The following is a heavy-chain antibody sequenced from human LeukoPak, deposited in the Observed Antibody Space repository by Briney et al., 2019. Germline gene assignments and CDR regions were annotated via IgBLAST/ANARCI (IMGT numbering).Heavy chain of an antibody. CDR2: ISSSGSTI. Sequence: HTGGSLRLSCAASGFTFSSYEMNWVRQAPGKGLEWVSYISSSGSTIYYADSVKGRFTISRDNAKNSLYLQMNSLRAEDTAVYYCARPSSGYYYGDAFDIWGQGTMVTVSS. V-gene: IGHV3-48*03. CDR3: ARPSSGYYYGDAFDI. J-gene: IGHJ3*02. D-gene: IGHD3-22*01. CDR1: GFTFSSYE.